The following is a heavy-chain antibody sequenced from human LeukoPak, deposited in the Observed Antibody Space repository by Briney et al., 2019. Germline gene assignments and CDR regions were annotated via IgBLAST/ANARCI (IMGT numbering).Heavy chain of an antibody. J-gene: IGHJ6*03. Sequence: GGSLRLSCAASGFTFSGSAMHWVRQASGKGLEWVGRIRSKANSYATAYAASVKGRFTISRDDPKNTAYLQMNSLKTEDTAVYYCTRGDDSGSYYGYYYYMDVWGKGTTVTVSS. D-gene: IGHD1-26*01. CDR1: GFTFSGSA. CDR3: TRGDDSGSYYGYYYYMDV. CDR2: IRSKANSYAT. V-gene: IGHV3-73*01.